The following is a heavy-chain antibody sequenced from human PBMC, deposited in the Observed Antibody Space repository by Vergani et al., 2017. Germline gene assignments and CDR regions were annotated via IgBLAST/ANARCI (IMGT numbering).Heavy chain of an antibody. CDR3: ARGQILLRGAGGMDV. CDR2: IYHSGST. CDR1: GGSISSSNW. Sequence: QVQLQESGSGLVKPPGTLSLTCAVSGGSISSSNWWSWVRQPPGKGLEWIGEIYHSGSTNYNPSLKSRVTISVDKSKNQFFLKLSSVTAADTAVYYCARGQILLRGAGGMDVWSEGTTVTVSS. V-gene: IGHV4-4*03. J-gene: IGHJ6*04. D-gene: IGHD3-10*01.